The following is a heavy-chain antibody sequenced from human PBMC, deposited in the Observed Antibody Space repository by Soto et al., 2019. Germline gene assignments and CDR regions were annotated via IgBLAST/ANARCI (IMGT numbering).Heavy chain of an antibody. D-gene: IGHD3-16*01. CDR2: ISYDGSNK. CDR1: GFIFSSYG. J-gene: IGHJ6*02. CDR3: AKSQGDNVPRTYYCGMDV. Sequence: QVQLVESGGGVVQPGRSLRLSCAASGFIFSSYGMHWVRQAPGKGLEWVAVISYDGSNKYYADSVKGRFTISRDNSKNTLYRQMNRLRAADTAVYYCAKSQGDNVPRTYYCGMDVWGQGTTVTVSS. V-gene: IGHV3-30*18.